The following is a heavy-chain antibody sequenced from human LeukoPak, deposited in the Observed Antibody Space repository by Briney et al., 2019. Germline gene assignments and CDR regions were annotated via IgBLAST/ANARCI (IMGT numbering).Heavy chain of an antibody. CDR1: GGSNSSYS. CDR2: IYYSGST. CDR3: ARHGGESIVAMILHAFDI. V-gene: IGHV4-59*08. Sequence: PSVTLSLTCTVYGGSNSSYSWSWIRQPPGKGLEWIGSIYYSGSTNYNPSLKSRVTMSVDTSKNQFSLKLSSVTAADTAVYYCARHGGESIVAMILHAFDIWGQGTMVTVSS. D-gene: IGHD5-12*01. J-gene: IGHJ3*02.